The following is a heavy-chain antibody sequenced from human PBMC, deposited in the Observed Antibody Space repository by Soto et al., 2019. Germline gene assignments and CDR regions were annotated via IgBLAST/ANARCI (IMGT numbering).Heavy chain of an antibody. V-gene: IGHV1-3*01. CDR1: GYTFTSYA. Sequence: ASVKVSCKASGYTFTSYAMHWVRQAPGQRLEWMGWINAGNGNTKYSQKFQGRVTITADKSTSTAYMELSSLRSEDTAVYYCARDRQLGSGWPFDYWGQGTLVTVSS. CDR2: INAGNGNT. D-gene: IGHD6-19*01. CDR3: ARDRQLGSGWPFDY. J-gene: IGHJ4*02.